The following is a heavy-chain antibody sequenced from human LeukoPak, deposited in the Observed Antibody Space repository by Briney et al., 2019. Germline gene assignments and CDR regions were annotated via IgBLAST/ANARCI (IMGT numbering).Heavy chain of an antibody. Sequence: GGSLRLSCAASGFTFSSYAMSWVRQAPGKGLEWVSAISGSGGSTYYADSVKGRFTISRDNSKNTLYPQMNSLRAEDTAVYYCALAVAGYFDYWGQGTLVTVSS. V-gene: IGHV3-23*01. CDR3: ALAVAGYFDY. J-gene: IGHJ4*02. D-gene: IGHD6-19*01. CDR2: ISGSGGST. CDR1: GFTFSSYA.